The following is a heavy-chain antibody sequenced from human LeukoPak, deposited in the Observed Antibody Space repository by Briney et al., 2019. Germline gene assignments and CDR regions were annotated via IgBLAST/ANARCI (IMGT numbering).Heavy chain of an antibody. V-gene: IGHV3-30*02. Sequence: PGGSLRLSCAASGFIFTNYGMHWVRQAPGKGLEWVALTRYDKSNIYYADSVKGRFTISRDNSKNTLYLQMTSLRAEDTAVYYCAKGSSSHQYSFDYWGQGTLVTVSS. J-gene: IGHJ4*02. CDR2: TRYDKSNI. CDR1: GFIFTNYG. CDR3: AKGSSSHQYSFDY. D-gene: IGHD6-13*01.